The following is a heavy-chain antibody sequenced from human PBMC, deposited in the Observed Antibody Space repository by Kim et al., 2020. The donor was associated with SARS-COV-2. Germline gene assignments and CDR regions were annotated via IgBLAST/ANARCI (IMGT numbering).Heavy chain of an antibody. Sequence: GGSLRLSCAASGFTFSSYAMSWVRQAPGKGLEWVSAISGSGGSTYYADSVKGRFTISRDNSKNTLYLQMNSLRAEDTAVYYCAKDYVACGGDCYSFFPEYYFDYWGQGTLVTVSS. CDR1: GFTFSSYA. CDR3: AKDYVACGGDCYSFFPEYYFDY. V-gene: IGHV3-23*01. CDR2: ISGSGGST. D-gene: IGHD2-21*02. J-gene: IGHJ4*02.